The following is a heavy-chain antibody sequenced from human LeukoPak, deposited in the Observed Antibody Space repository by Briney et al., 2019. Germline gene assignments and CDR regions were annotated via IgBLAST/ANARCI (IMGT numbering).Heavy chain of an antibody. J-gene: IGHJ5*02. CDR2: INHSGST. Sequence: SETLSLTCAVYGRSFSGYYWSWIRQPPGKGLEWIGEINHSGSTNYKPSLKSRVTISVDTSKKQFSLKLSSVTAADTAVYYCARQHHPTTVTSTHWFDPWGRGTLVTVSS. V-gene: IGHV4-34*01. D-gene: IGHD4-17*01. CDR3: ARQHHPTTVTSTHWFDP. CDR1: GRSFSGYY.